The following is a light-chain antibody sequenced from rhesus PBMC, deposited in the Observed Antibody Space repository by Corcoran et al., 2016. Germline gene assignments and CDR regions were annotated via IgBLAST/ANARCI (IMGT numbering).Light chain of an antibody. J-gene: IGKJ1*01. V-gene: IGKV2-104*02. CDR1: QSLLDREDGNTY. Sequence: DIVMTQTPLSLPVTPGEPASISCRSSQSLLDREDGNTYLDWYLQKPGQSPQLLIYEVSNRASGVPERFSGSGSDTDFTMKISRVEADDVGVYYCMQALEFPWTFGQGTKVEIK. CDR2: EVS. CDR3: MQALEFPWT.